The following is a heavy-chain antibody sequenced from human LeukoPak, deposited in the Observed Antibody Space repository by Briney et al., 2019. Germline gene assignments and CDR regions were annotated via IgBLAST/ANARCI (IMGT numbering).Heavy chain of an antibody. Sequence: SETLSLTCTVSGGSIRSSSYYWGWIRQPPGRGLEWIGSIYYSGSSYYSPSLKSRVTISVDTSKNQFSLKLSSVTAADTAVYYCARHDGSYDHVWGSYRPAFFDYWGQGTLVTVSS. CDR1: GGSIRSSSYY. CDR3: ARHDGSYDHVWGSYRPAFFDY. J-gene: IGHJ4*02. V-gene: IGHV4-39*01. CDR2: IYYSGSS. D-gene: IGHD3-16*02.